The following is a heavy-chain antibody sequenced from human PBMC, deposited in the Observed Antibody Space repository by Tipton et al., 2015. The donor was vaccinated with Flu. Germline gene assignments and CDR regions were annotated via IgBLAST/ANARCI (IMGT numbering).Heavy chain of an antibody. CDR3: ARENWYLAKYTSDI. V-gene: IGHV3-33*05. D-gene: IGHD6-13*01. CDR1: GFTFRTYG. CDR2: IKNDGSVQ. Sequence: RSLRLSCVGSGFTFRTYGIHLVRQTPGKGLEWVAAIKNDGSVQNYALSVEGRFTISRDNSRDTVYLHMSSLRVEGTGVFYCARENWYLAKYTSDIWGRGTMVTVSS. J-gene: IGHJ3*02.